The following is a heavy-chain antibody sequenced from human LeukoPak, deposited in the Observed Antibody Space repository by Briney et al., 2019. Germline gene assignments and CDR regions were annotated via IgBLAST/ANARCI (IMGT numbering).Heavy chain of an antibody. V-gene: IGHV4-39*07. J-gene: IGHJ4*02. D-gene: IGHD6-13*01. Sequence: SETLSLTCTVSGDSISSTTYYWGWIRQPPGKGLEWIGSIYYSGNTYYNPSLRSRVTISVDTSKNQFSLKLSSVTAADTAVYYCARGMDEWQQLAYWGQGTLVTVSS. CDR3: ARGMDEWQQLAY. CDR2: IYYSGNT. CDR1: GDSISSTTYY.